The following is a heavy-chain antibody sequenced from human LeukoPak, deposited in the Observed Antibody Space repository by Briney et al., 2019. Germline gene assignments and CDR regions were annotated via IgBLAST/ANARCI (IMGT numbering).Heavy chain of an antibody. D-gene: IGHD6-13*01. V-gene: IGHV4-59*01. CDR1: GGSISSYY. Sequence: SETLSLTCTVSGGSISSYYWSWIRQPPGKGLEWIGYIYYSGSTNYNPSLKSRVTISVDTSKNQFSLKLSSMTAADTAVYYCARASGTSIAAAGTDYWGQGTLVTVSS. CDR2: IYYSGST. CDR3: ARASGTSIAAAGTDY. J-gene: IGHJ4*02.